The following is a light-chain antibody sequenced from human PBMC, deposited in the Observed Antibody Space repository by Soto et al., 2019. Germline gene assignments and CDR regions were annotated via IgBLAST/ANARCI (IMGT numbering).Light chain of an antibody. CDR3: QVRDTSPV. CDR1: NIGSKS. Sequence: SYELTQPVSVSVALGQTARITCGGNNIGSKSVHWYRQKPGQAPALVIYRNVNRPSGIPERVSGSNSGTTATLTINRAQAGDEGDYFCQVRDTSPVFGGGTKLTVL. J-gene: IGLJ2*01. V-gene: IGLV3-9*01. CDR2: RNV.